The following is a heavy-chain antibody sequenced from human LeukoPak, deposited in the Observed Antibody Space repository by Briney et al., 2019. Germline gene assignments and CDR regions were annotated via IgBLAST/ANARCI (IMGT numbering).Heavy chain of an antibody. CDR1: GFTFDDSV. J-gene: IGHJ6*02. V-gene: IGHV3-9*01. Sequence: GGSLRLSCAGAGFTFDDSVMPWVRQAPGKGLEWVSTINWNSGNIGYADSVKGRFTISRDNAKNSLFLQMNSLRTEDTALYYCAKGGHPTRYYYGMDVWGQGTTVTVSS. D-gene: IGHD2-15*01. CDR2: INWNSGNI. CDR3: AKGGHPTRYYYGMDV.